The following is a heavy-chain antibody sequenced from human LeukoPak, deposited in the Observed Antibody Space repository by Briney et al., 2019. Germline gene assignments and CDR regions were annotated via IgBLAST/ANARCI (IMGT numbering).Heavy chain of an antibody. CDR2: IIPIFGTA. J-gene: IGHJ4*02. D-gene: IGHD3-22*01. Sequence: GSSVKVSCKASGGTFSSYAISWVRQAPGQGLEWMGGIIPIFGTANYAQKFQGRVTITADESTSTAYMELSSLRPEDTAVYYCARAVYYDSSGFGNLDYWGQGTLVTVSS. CDR3: ARAVYYDSSGFGNLDY. CDR1: GGTFSSYA. V-gene: IGHV1-69*01.